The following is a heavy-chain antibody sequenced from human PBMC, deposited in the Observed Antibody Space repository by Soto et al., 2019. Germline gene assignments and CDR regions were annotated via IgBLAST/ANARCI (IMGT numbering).Heavy chain of an antibody. CDR1: GYTFTSYG. J-gene: IGHJ6*02. V-gene: IGHV1-18*01. CDR2: ISAYNGNT. D-gene: IGHD2-2*01. CDR3: AGFCSSTSCQETDYYYGMDV. Sequence: ASVKVSCKASGYTFTSYGISWVRQAPGQGLEWMGWISAYNGNTNYAQKLQGRVTMTTDTSTSTAYMELRSLRSDYTAVYYCAGFCSSTSCQETDYYYGMDVWG.